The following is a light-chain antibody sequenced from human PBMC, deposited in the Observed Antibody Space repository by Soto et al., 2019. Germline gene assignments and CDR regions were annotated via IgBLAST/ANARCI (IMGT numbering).Light chain of an antibody. CDR2: GAS. J-gene: IGKJ1*01. Sequence: VMTQSPDTLPLSPGESASLSCRASQSVRTYLAWFQQKPGQAPRLLIYGASARAPGVPARFSGRGSGTEFTLTISNLQSEDFAIYYCQQYDNWPPVTFGPGTKVDLK. CDR1: QSVRTY. V-gene: IGKV3-15*01. CDR3: QQYDNWPPVT.